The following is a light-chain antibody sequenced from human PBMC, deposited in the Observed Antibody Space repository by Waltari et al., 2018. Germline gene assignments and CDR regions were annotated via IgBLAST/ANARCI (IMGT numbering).Light chain of an antibody. Sequence: QSALTQPRSVSGSPGQSVTISCTGTSSDVGGYDYVSWYQQHPGKAPKLMIYDVNKRPSGVPDRFSGSNSGNTASLTISGLQADDEADYYCCSYAGSQTSVFGGGTKVTVL. CDR2: DVN. J-gene: IGLJ2*01. CDR3: CSYAGSQTSV. V-gene: IGLV2-11*01. CDR1: SSDVGGYDY.